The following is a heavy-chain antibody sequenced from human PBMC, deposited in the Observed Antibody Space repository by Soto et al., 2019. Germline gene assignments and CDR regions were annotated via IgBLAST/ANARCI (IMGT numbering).Heavy chain of an antibody. V-gene: IGHV3-33*01. D-gene: IGHD6-19*01. J-gene: IGHJ4*02. CDR3: ARDLKIGIAVAGTSCDY. CDR2: IWYDGSNK. Sequence: GGSLRLSCSASGFSFNSYVMGWVLQAPGKGLEWVAVIWYDGSNKYYADSVKGRFTISRDNSKNTLYLQMNSLRAEDTAVYYCARDLKIGIAVAGTSCDYWGQGTPVTVSS. CDR1: GFSFNSYV.